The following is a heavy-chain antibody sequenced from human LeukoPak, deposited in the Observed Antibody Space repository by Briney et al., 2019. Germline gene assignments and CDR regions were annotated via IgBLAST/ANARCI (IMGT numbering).Heavy chain of an antibody. D-gene: IGHD3-22*01. V-gene: IGHV3-23*01. Sequence: GGSLRLSCAASGFTFSSYAMSWVRQAPGKGMEWVSAISGSGGSTYYADSVNGRFTISRDNSKNTLYLQMNSLRAEDTAVYYCAILSYYDSSGSSWGQGTLVTVSS. CDR2: ISGSGGST. CDR3: AILSYYDSSGSS. J-gene: IGHJ5*02. CDR1: GFTFSSYA.